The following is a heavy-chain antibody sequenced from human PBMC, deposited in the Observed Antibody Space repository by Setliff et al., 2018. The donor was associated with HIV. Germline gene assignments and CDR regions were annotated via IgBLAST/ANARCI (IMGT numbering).Heavy chain of an antibody. V-gene: IGHV1-2*02. J-gene: IGHJ6*02. D-gene: IGHD2-8*02. Sequence: ASVQVSCMHSRYTFSDYCLHWVLQAPGPGLEWMGWINPNSGGTKSAQKFQRRVTMTWDTSISTYYMEVARLMSDDTAVDSCARVRGHCTGGGCYSYYYGIDVWGQGTTVTVSS. CDR3: ARVRGHCTGGGCYSYYYGIDV. CDR2: INPNSGGT. CDR1: RYTFSDYC.